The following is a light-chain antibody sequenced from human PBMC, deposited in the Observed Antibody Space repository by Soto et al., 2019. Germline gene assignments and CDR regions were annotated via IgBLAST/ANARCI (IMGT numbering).Light chain of an antibody. CDR2: STS. J-gene: IGLJ2*01. V-gene: IGLV7-43*01. CDR3: LIYYGGAQV. CDR1: TGAVTSGYY. Sequence: QTVVTQEPSLTVSPGGTVTLTCASSTGAVTSGYYPNWFQQKPGQAPRALTYSTSNKHSWTPARFSGSLLGGKAALTLSGVQPEDEAEYFCLIYYGGAQVFGGGTKLTVL.